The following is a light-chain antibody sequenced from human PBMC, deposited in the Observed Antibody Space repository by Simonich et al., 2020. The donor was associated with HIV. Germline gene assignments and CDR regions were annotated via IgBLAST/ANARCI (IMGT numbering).Light chain of an antibody. CDR1: QSVLYSSNNKNY. V-gene: IGKV4-1*01. CDR3: QQYYITPQT. Sequence: DIVMTQSPDSLRVSLGERATINCKSSQSVLYSSNNKNYLAWYQQKAGQPPKLLIYWASTRESVFPDRFSGSGSGTDFTLTISGLQAEDVAVYYCQQYYITPQTFGQGTKVEIK. CDR2: WAS. J-gene: IGKJ1*01.